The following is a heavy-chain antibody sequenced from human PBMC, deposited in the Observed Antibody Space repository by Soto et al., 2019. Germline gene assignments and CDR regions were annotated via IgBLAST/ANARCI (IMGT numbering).Heavy chain of an antibody. Sequence: PGGSLRLSCAASGFTFSSYAMSWVRQAPGKGLEWVSAISGSGGSTYYADSVKGRFTISRDNSKNTLYLQMNSLRAEDTAVYYCAKVKDNPYYYDSSGGTYYFDYWGQGTLVTVSS. CDR1: GFTFSSYA. CDR3: AKVKDNPYYYDSSGGTYYFDY. D-gene: IGHD3-22*01. V-gene: IGHV3-23*01. J-gene: IGHJ4*02. CDR2: ISGSGGST.